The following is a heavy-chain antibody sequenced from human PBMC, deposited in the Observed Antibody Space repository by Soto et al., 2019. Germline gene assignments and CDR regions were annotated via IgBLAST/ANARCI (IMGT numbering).Heavy chain of an antibody. CDR3: ARELHLLDIVATSSLGYCSGGSCYGVYGMDV. Sequence: SVKVSCKASGGTFSSYTISWVRQAPGQGLEWMGRIIPILGIANYAQKFQGRVTITADESTSTAYMELSSLRSEDTAVYYCARELHLLDIVATSSLGYCSGGSCYGVYGMDVWGQGTTVTVSS. CDR1: GGTFSSYT. CDR2: IIPILGIA. D-gene: IGHD2-15*01. J-gene: IGHJ6*02. V-gene: IGHV1-69*04.